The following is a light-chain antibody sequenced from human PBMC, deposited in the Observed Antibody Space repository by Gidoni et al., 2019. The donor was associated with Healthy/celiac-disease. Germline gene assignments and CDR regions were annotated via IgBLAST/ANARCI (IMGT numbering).Light chain of an antibody. J-gene: IGKJ4*01. CDR3: QQANTFPRT. CDR2: AAS. V-gene: IGKV1D-12*01. Sequence: DIRMTQSPSSVSASVGDRVTISCRASQDIGTWVAWYQQTPGKALKLLVYAASNLDTGVPSRFSGGGSGTDFTLTINSLQPEDFATYYCQQANTFPRTFGGGTRVEIK. CDR1: QDIGTW.